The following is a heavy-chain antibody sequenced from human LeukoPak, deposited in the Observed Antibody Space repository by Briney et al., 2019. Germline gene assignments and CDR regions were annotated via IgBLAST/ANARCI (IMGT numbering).Heavy chain of an antibody. D-gene: IGHD3-22*01. CDR2: ISSSSSTI. CDR1: GFTFSSYS. V-gene: IGHV3-48*04. Sequence: GGSLRLSCAASGFTFSSYSMNWVRQAPGKGLEWVSYISSSSSTIYYADSLKGRFTISRDNAKKSLYLQMNSLRAEDTAVYYCARARYDSSGYYSIFDNWGQGTLVTVSS. J-gene: IGHJ4*02. CDR3: ARARYDSSGYYSIFDN.